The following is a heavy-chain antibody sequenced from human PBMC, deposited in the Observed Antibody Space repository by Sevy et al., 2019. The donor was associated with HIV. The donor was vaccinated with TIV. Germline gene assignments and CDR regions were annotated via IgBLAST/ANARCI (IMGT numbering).Heavy chain of an antibody. CDR1: GFTFRSYS. J-gene: IGHJ4*02. CDR2: ISDDSRYI. V-gene: IGHV3-21*01. CDR3: AREFTIFGVVSGIDY. Sequence: GGSLRLSCAASGFTFRSYSMNWVRQAPGKGLEWLSSISDDSRYIYYSDSVKGRFTISRANAKSSLYLQMNSLRVEDTAIYYCAREFTIFGVVSGIDYWGQGNLVTVSS. D-gene: IGHD3-3*01.